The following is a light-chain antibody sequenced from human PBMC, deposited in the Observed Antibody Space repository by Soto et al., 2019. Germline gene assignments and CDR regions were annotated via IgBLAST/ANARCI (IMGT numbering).Light chain of an antibody. CDR2: GNN. Sequence: QSVLTQPPSVSGAPGQRVTISCTGSSSNIGAGYDVHWYRQLPGTAPKLLIYGNNNRPSGVPDRFSGSTSGTSASLVIRGLQSEDEADYYCAAWDDILNGDVFGGGTKLTVL. J-gene: IGLJ1*01. CDR3: AAWDDILNGDV. CDR1: SSNIGAGYD. V-gene: IGLV1-40*01.